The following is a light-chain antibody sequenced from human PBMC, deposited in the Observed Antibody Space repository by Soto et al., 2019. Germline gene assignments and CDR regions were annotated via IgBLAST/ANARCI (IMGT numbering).Light chain of an antibody. CDR1: SSDVGGYNY. J-gene: IGLJ1*01. CDR2: DVS. CDR3: SSYTSSRNYV. Sequence: QSALTQPASVSGSPGQSITISCTGTSSDVGGYNYVSWYQQHPGKAPKLMIYDVSNRPSGVSNRFSGSKSGNTASLTISGLQAEDEADNYCSSYTSSRNYVFGTGTKLTVL. V-gene: IGLV2-14*01.